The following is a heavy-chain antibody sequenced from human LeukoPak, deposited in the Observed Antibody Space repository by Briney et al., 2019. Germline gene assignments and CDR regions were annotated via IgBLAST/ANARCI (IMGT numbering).Heavy chain of an antibody. CDR2: ISGSGGST. Sequence: GGSLRLSCAASGFTFSSYAMSWVRQAPGKGLEWVSAISGSGGSTYYADSVKGRFTISRDNSKNTLYLQMNSLRAEDTAVYYCAKDIGDFWSGPIDYWGQGTLVTVSS. D-gene: IGHD3-3*01. J-gene: IGHJ4*02. CDR1: GFTFSSYA. V-gene: IGHV3-23*01. CDR3: AKDIGDFWSGPIDY.